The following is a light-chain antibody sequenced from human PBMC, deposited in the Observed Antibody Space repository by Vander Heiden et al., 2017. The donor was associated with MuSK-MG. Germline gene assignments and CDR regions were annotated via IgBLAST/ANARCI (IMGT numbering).Light chain of an antibody. CDR2: NDH. CDR3: AAWEHSLTGLFV. CDR1: SSHIGGTF. Sequence: QSVLTQPPSTSGTPGQRVTISCSGSSSHIGGTFVDWYQKLPGAAPKLLIYNDHQRPSGVPDRSSGSKSGTSASLAISGLRSEEEADYYCAAWEHSLTGLFVFGTGTKVTVL. V-gene: IGLV1-47*02. J-gene: IGLJ1*01.